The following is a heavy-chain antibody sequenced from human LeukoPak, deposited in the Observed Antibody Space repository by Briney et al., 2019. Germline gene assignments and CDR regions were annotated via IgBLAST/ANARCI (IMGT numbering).Heavy chain of an antibody. CDR3: ARALSRYCTNGVCLDWFDP. J-gene: IGHJ5*02. Sequence: GESLKISCKGSGYSFTSYWIGWVRQMPGKGLEWMGIIYPGDSDTRYSPSFQGQVTISADKSISTAYLQWSSLKASDTAMYYCARALSRYCTNGVCLDWFDPWGQGTLVTVSP. V-gene: IGHV5-51*01. CDR1: GYSFTSYW. D-gene: IGHD2-8*01. CDR2: IYPGDSDT.